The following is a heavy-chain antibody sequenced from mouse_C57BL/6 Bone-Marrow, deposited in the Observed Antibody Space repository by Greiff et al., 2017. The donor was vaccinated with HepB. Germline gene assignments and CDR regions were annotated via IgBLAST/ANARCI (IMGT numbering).Heavy chain of an antibody. CDR3: AKSLFSSPWFAY. CDR2: INPSSGYT. V-gene: IGHV1-4*01. CDR1: GYTFTSYT. D-gene: IGHD1-1*01. Sequence: VKLMESGAELARPGASVKMSCKASGYTFTSYTMHWVKQRPGQGLEWIGYINPSSGYTKYNQKFKDKATLTADKSSSTAYMQLSSLTSEDSAVYYCAKSLFSSPWFAYWGQGTLVTVSA. J-gene: IGHJ3*01.